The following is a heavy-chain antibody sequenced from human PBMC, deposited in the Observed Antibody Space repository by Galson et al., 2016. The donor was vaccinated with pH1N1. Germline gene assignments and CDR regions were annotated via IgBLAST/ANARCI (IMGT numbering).Heavy chain of an antibody. V-gene: IGHV3-11*01. CDR1: RFTFGDYY. J-gene: IGHJ4*02. CDR3: ARCDYHDVDLDRFYFDY. CDR2: ISNSGGSI. D-gene: IGHD4-17*01. Sequence: SLRLSCAASRFTFGDYYMSWIRQAPGKGLEWVSYISNSGGSIYYADSVEGRFTISRDNAKNSLYLQMNSLRAEDTAVYYCARCDYHDVDLDRFYFDYWGQGTLVTVSS.